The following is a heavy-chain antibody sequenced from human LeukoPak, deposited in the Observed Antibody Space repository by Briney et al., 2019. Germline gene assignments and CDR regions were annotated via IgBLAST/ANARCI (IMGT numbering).Heavy chain of an antibody. CDR3: ARGGLLELPLDY. Sequence: ASVKVSCKASGGTFSSYAISWVRQAPGQGLEWMGGIIPIFGTANYAQKFQGRVTITVDESTSTAYMELSSLRSEDTAVYYCARGGLLELPLDYWGQGTLVTVSS. CDR2: IIPIFGTA. J-gene: IGHJ4*02. CDR1: GGTFSSYA. V-gene: IGHV1-69*13. D-gene: IGHD5-24*01.